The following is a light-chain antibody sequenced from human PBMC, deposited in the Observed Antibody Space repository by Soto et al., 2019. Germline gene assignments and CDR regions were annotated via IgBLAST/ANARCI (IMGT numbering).Light chain of an antibody. J-gene: IGKJ5*01. V-gene: IGKV2-28*01. CDR2: LGS. CDR1: QSLLLSNGYNY. Sequence: IVMTQSPLSLPVTPGEPASISCRSSQSLLLSNGYNYLDWYLQKPGQSPQLLIYLGSNRASGVPDRFSGRGSGTDFTLKISRVEAEDVGVYYCMQALQTYPITFGQGTRLEIK. CDR3: MQALQTYPIT.